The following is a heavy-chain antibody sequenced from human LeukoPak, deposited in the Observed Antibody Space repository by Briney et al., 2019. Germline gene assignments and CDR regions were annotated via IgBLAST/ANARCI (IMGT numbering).Heavy chain of an antibody. CDR1: GYTFTGYY. CDR2: INPNSGGT. D-gene: IGHD4-11*01. CDR3: AKDYSSNYYYYMDV. Sequence: ASVKVSCKASGYTFTGYYMHWVRQAPGQGLEWMGWINPNSGGTNYAQKFQGRVTMTRDTSISTAYMELSRLRPDDTAVYYCAKDYSSNYYYYMDVWGKGTTVTVSS. V-gene: IGHV1-2*02. J-gene: IGHJ6*03.